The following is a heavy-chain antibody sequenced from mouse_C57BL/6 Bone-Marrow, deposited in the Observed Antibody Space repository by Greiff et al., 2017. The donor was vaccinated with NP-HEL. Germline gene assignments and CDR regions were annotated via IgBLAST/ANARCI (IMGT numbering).Heavy chain of an antibody. CDR3: ARDRWLLRGFAY. V-gene: IGHV1-82*01. J-gene: IGHJ3*01. Sequence: VQLQQSGPELVKPGASVKISCKASGYAFSSSWMNWVKQRPGKGLEWIGRIYPGDGDTNYNGKFKGKATLTADKSSSTAYMQLSSLTSEDSAVYFCARDRWLLRGFAYWGQGTLVTVSA. CDR1: GYAFSSSW. CDR2: IYPGDGDT. D-gene: IGHD2-3*01.